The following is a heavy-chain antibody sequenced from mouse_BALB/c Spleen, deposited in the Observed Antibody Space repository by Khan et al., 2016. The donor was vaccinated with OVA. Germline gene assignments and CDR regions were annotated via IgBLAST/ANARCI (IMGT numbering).Heavy chain of an antibody. D-gene: IGHD1-2*01. Sequence: VQLQQSGPGLVKPSQSLSLTCTVTGYSITSGYGWNWIRQFPGNKLEWMGYISYSGSTNFNPSLKSRISITRDTSKNQFFLQLNSVTTEDTATYYCARTARIKYWGQGTTLTVSS. CDR3: ARTARIKY. V-gene: IGHV3-2*02. CDR2: ISYSGST. CDR1: GYSITSGYG. J-gene: IGHJ2*01.